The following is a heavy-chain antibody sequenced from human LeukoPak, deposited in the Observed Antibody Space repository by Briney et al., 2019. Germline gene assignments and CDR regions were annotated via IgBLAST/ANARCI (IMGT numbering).Heavy chain of an antibody. CDR3: TRPWSVTYHYYYGMDV. CDR2: ITSKAYGGTT. V-gene: IGHV3-49*04. J-gene: IGHJ6*02. Sequence: PGGSLRLSCTGSGFTFGDYAMSCVRQAPGKGLEWVGFITSKAYGGTTEYAASVKGRFTISRDDFKSIAYLQMNSLKTEDTAVYYCTRPWSVTYHYYYGMDVWGQGTTVTVSS. D-gene: IGHD4-11*01. CDR1: GFTFGDYA.